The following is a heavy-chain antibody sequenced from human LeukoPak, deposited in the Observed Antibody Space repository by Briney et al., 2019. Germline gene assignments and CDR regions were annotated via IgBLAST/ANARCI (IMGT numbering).Heavy chain of an antibody. V-gene: IGHV1-18*01. CDR2: ISAYNGNT. Sequence: ASVKVSCKASGYTFTSYGISWVRQAPGQGLEWMGWISAYNGNTNYAQKLQGRVTMTTDTSTSTAYMELRSLRSDDTAVYYCARDYYASDDYYYLGGAIYGMDDWGQGTTVTVSS. J-gene: IGHJ6*02. CDR1: GYTFTSYG. D-gene: IGHD3-22*01. CDR3: ARDYYASDDYYYLGGAIYGMDD.